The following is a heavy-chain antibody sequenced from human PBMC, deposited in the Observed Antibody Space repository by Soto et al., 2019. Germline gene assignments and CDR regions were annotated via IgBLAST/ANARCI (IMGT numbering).Heavy chain of an antibody. J-gene: IGHJ6*02. D-gene: IGHD6-13*01. CDR3: ARRESSSWSRFAEPTDKYYYYYGMDV. CDR2: IYPGDSDT. V-gene: IGHV5-51*01. Sequence: GESLKISCKGSGYSFTSYWIGWVRQMPGKGLEWMGIIYPGDSDTRYSPSFQGQVTISADKSISTAYLQWSSLKASDTAMYYCARRESSSWSRFAEPTDKYYYYYGMDVWGQGTTVTVSS. CDR1: GYSFTSYW.